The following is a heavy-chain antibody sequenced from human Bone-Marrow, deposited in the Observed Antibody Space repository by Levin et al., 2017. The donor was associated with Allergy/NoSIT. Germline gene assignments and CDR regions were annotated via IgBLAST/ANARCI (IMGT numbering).Heavy chain of an antibody. CDR3: GRGVAGSDSAFDL. V-gene: IGHV3-49*04. D-gene: IGHD6-19*01. Sequence: GGSLRLSCRASGFNFGDYGISWVRQAPGKGLEWIIFIRSKTYLETTEYAASVKARFTVSRDDSKSVAYLQMNSLAIEDTAMYYCGRGVAGSDSAFDLWGQGTMVTVS. J-gene: IGHJ3*01. CDR1: GFNFGDYG. CDR2: IRSKTYLETT.